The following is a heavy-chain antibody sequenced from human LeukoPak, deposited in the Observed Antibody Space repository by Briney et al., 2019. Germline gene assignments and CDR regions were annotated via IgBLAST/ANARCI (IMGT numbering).Heavy chain of an antibody. D-gene: IGHD3-10*01. V-gene: IGHV3-74*01. J-gene: IGHJ4*02. Sequence: PGGSLRLSCAASGFTFSRYWMHWVRQAPGEGLGWVSRINPDGSHTTYAHAVDRRFPISTDNSNNTLYLQMNSLRADATAVYYCAKLSALWFGELLFDYWGQGTLVTVSS. CDR1: GFTFSRYW. CDR2: INPDGSHT. CDR3: AKLSALWFGELLFDY.